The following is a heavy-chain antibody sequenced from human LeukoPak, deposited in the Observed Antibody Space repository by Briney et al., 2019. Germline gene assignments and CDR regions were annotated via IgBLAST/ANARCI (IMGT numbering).Heavy chain of an antibody. CDR2: ISRSGGST. V-gene: IGHV3-23*01. CDR1: GSIFSNYA. Sequence: GGSLRLSCAASGSIFSNYAMSWVRQAPGKGLEWVSAISRSGGSTYYADSVKGRFTISRDNSKNTLYLQMNSLRAEDTAVYYCAKVPSLKQQLVYYSDYWGQGTLVTVSS. J-gene: IGHJ4*02. CDR3: AKVPSLKQQLVYYSDY. D-gene: IGHD6-13*01.